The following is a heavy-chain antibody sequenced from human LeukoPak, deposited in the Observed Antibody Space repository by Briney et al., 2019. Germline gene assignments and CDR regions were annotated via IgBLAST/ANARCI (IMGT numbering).Heavy chain of an antibody. V-gene: IGHV1-69*13. D-gene: IGHD1-26*01. CDR3: AREVEWELLSSWFDP. J-gene: IGHJ5*02. CDR1: GGAFSSYA. Sequence: SVKVSCKASGGAFSSYAISWVRQAPGQGLEWMGGIIPIFGTANYAQKFQGRVTITADESTSTAYMELSSPRSEDTAVYYCAREVEWELLSSWFDPWGQGTLVTVSS. CDR2: IIPIFGTA.